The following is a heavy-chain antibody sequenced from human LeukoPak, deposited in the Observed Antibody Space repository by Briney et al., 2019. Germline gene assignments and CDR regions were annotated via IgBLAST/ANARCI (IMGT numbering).Heavy chain of an antibody. J-gene: IGHJ4*02. D-gene: IGHD3-3*01. Sequence: PGGSLRLCCAASGFTFSSYGMHWVRQAPGKGLEWVAVIWYDGSNKYYADSVKGRFTISRDNAKNSLYLQMNSLRAEDTAVYYCARGPSTREYYDFWSGYRRGYYFDYWGQGTLVTVSS. V-gene: IGHV3-33*01. CDR3: ARGPSTREYYDFWSGYRRGYYFDY. CDR2: IWYDGSNK. CDR1: GFTFSSYG.